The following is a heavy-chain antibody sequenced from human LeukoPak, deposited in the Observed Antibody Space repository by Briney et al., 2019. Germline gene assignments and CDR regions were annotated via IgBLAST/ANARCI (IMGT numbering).Heavy chain of an antibody. CDR1: GFTFSAYA. V-gene: IGHV3-23*01. Sequence: GGSLRLSCDASGFTFSAYAMHWVRQAPGKGLEWVSGISAGGQNTYYADSVKGRFTISRDNAKNSLYLQMNSLRAEDTAVYYCARGPPNYYDSSGYYHNYWGQGTLVTVSS. CDR2: ISAGGQNT. CDR3: ARGPPNYYDSSGYYHNY. D-gene: IGHD3-22*01. J-gene: IGHJ4*02.